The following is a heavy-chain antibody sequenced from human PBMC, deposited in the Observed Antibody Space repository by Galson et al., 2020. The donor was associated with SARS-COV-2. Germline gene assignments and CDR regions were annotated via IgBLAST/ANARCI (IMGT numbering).Heavy chain of an antibody. CDR3: AREDPRGDV. Sequence: GESLKISCVVSGFTFKKYWMSWVRQAPGKGLEWVANIKYAGSETHYVDSVKGRFTISRDNAENSRFLQMSSLRVEDTALYYCAREDPRGDVWGRGTMVAVSS. CDR1: GFTFKKYW. CDR2: IKYAGSET. V-gene: IGHV3-7*01. D-gene: IGHD3-10*01. J-gene: IGHJ6*02.